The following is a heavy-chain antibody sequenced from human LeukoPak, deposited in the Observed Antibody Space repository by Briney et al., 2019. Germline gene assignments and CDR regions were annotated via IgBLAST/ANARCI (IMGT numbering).Heavy chain of an antibody. J-gene: IGHJ5*02. CDR3: ARDNMVRGVITDNWFDP. CDR2: IYTSGSP. CDR1: GGSISSGSYY. Sequence: SETLSLTCTVSGGSISSGSYYWSWIRQSAGKGLEWIGRIYTSGSPNYNPSLKSRVTISVDTSKNQFSLKLSSVTAADTAVYYCARDNMVRGVITDNWFDPWGQGTLVTVSS. V-gene: IGHV4-61*02. D-gene: IGHD3-10*01.